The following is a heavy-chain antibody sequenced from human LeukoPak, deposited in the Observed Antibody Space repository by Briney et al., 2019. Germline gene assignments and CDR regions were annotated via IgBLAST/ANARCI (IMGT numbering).Heavy chain of an antibody. V-gene: IGHV3-21*01. CDR1: GFTFSSYS. CDR2: ISTSGSYI. J-gene: IGHJ3*02. D-gene: IGHD4-17*01. CDR3: ARDLTYYGDYVGHAFDI. Sequence: GRSLRLSCAASGFTFSSYSMNWVRQAPGKGLEWVSSISTSGSYIYYADSGKGRSTISRDNAKNSLYLQMNSLRAEDTAVYYCARDLTYYGDYVGHAFDIWGQGTMVTVSS.